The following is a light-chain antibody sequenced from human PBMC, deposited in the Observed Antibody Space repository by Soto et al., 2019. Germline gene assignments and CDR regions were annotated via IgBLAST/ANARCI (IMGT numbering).Light chain of an antibody. V-gene: IGKV3-20*01. CDR1: QSISRSY. J-gene: IGKJ1*01. Sequence: EIVLTQSPVTLSLSPGERATLSCRASQSISRSYLAWYQQKPGQAPRPLIFGASSRASGIPGRFSGSGSGTDFTLAISRLEPEDFAVYYCQHYGTSATWTFGQGTKVEIK. CDR2: GAS. CDR3: QHYGTSATWT.